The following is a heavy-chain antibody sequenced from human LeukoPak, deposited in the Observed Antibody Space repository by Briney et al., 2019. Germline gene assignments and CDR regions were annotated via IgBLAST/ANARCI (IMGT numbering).Heavy chain of an antibody. D-gene: IGHD6-19*01. V-gene: IGHV5-51*01. Sequence: GESLKISCKASGYSFTTYWIAWVRQMPGKGLEWMGIIYPGDSDTRYSPSFQGQVTISADKSISTAYPQWSSLEASDSAMYYCARSASGWGFDDRGQGTLVTVSS. CDR1: GYSFTTYW. J-gene: IGHJ4*02. CDR3: ARSASGWGFDD. CDR2: IYPGDSDT.